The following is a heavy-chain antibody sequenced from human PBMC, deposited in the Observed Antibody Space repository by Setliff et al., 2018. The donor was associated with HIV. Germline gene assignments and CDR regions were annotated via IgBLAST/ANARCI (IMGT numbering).Heavy chain of an antibody. D-gene: IGHD4-17*01. CDR3: ASGFRATVPDY. J-gene: IGHJ4*02. V-gene: IGHV1-2*02. CDR1: GYSFSDYY. Sequence: ASVKVSCKASGYSFSDYYIHWVRQAPGHGFQWMGWISPKYGGTNYAQKFQGRVTMTRDTSISTAYMELSRLRSDDTAVYYCASGFRATVPDYWGQGTLVTVSS. CDR2: ISPKYGGT.